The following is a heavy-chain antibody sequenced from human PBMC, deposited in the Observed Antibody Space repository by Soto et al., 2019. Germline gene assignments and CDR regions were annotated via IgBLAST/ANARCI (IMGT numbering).Heavy chain of an antibody. CDR3: TIVRVADSALGH. V-gene: IGHV3-30*02. Sequence: GGSLSLSCVGSGFIFSNNGMHWVRQTPGKGLEWVAFMSYDGSDTFYADSVKGRFTISRDNSKNTLFLHMSNLRAEDTAMYYCTIVRVADSALGHWGQGTLVTVSS. CDR1: GFIFSNNG. CDR2: MSYDGSDT. J-gene: IGHJ4*02. D-gene: IGHD3-10*02.